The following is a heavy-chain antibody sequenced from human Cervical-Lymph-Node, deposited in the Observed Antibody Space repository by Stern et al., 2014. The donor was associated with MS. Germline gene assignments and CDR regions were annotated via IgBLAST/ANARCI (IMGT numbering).Heavy chain of an antibody. CDR2: IYPYDAYT. J-gene: IGHJ4*02. CDR3: ARHVQGFDY. CDR1: GYSFTIYY. Sequence: EVKLVQSGAEVKKPGESLKISCRLSGYSFTIYYIAWVRQMPGKGLYWLGVIYPYDAYTSYSPSFQGQFTIEADKSITTAYLQWSSLRASDTAMYYCARHVQGFDYWGQGTLVTVSS. V-gene: IGHV5-51*01.